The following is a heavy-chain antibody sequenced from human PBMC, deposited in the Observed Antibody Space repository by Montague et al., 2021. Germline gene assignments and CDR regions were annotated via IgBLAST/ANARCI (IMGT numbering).Heavy chain of an antibody. J-gene: IGHJ4*02. D-gene: IGHD3-22*01. V-gene: IGHV4-59*01. CDR2: VFYSGAT. Sequence: SETLSLTCSVSGDSINGWYWSWIRQPPGKGLGWIGAVFYSGATNYNPSLKSRVTMSADTSKNQVSLKANSVTAADTAVYYCARQGFYESGGFFIWGLGTLVTVSS. CDR1: GDSINGWY. CDR3: ARQGFYESGGFFI.